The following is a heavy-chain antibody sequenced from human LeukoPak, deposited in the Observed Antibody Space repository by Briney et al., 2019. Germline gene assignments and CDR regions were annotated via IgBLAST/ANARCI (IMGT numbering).Heavy chain of an antibody. Sequence: SETLSLTCTVSGGSISTYYWSWIRQPPGKRLEWIGYIYYSGSPNYNPSLKSRVTISVDTSKNQFSLKLSSVTAADTAVYYCARQRVTVAETFVPWGQGPMVTVSS. J-gene: IGHJ5*02. CDR3: ARQRVTVAETFVP. D-gene: IGHD6-19*01. CDR2: IYYSGSP. V-gene: IGHV4-59*08. CDR1: GGSISTYY.